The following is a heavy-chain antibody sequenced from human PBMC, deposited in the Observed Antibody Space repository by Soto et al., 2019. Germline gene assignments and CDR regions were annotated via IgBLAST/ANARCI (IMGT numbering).Heavy chain of an antibody. CDR2: INPSGGST. J-gene: IGHJ6*02. CDR1: GYTFTSYY. CDR3: ARVGGYCSGGSCYSSRVVYYYYGMDV. Sequence: ASVKVSCKASGYTFTSYYMHWVRQAPGQGLEWMGIINPSGGSTSYAQKFQGRVTLTRDTSTSTVYMELSSLRSEDTAVYYCARVGGYCSGGSCYSSRVVYYYYGMDVWSQGTTVTVSS. D-gene: IGHD2-15*01. V-gene: IGHV1-46*01.